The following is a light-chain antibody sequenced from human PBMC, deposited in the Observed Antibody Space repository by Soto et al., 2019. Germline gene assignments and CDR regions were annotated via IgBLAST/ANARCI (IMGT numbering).Light chain of an antibody. Sequence: QSALTQPRSVSGSPGQSVTISCTGTSSDVGGYNYVSWYQQHPGKAPKLMIYDVSKRPSGVPDRFSGSKSGNTASLTISGLQAEDEADYYYCSYAGSSTSVIFGGGTKLTVL. V-gene: IGLV2-11*01. CDR2: DVS. CDR3: CSYAGSSTSVI. J-gene: IGLJ2*01. CDR1: SSDVGGYNY.